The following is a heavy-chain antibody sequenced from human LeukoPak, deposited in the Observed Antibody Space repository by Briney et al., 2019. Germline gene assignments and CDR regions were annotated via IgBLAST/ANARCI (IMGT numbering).Heavy chain of an antibody. CDR3: VRDGQGSTPLDY. Sequence: GGSLRLSCAASGFTFSSHWMHWVRQAPGKGLVWASGISTDGSRPRYADSVNGRFTISRDNAKNTLYLQMNSLRAEDTAVYFCVRDGQGSTPLDYWGQGTLVTVSS. CDR2: ISTDGSRP. CDR1: GFTFSSHW. V-gene: IGHV3-74*01. J-gene: IGHJ4*02. D-gene: IGHD2-15*01.